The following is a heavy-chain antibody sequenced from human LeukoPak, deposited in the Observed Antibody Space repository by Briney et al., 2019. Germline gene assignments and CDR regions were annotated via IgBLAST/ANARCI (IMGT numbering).Heavy chain of an antibody. D-gene: IGHD2-15*01. CDR1: GFTFSSYA. CDR2: LSGSGGST. Sequence: AGSLRLSCAASGFTFSSYAMSWVRQAPGKGLAWVSALSGSGGSTYYADSVKGRFTISRDNSKNTLYLQMNSLRAEDTAVYYCAQGEVAAIHWGQGTLVTVSS. CDR3: AQGEVAAIH. J-gene: IGHJ4*02. V-gene: IGHV3-23*01.